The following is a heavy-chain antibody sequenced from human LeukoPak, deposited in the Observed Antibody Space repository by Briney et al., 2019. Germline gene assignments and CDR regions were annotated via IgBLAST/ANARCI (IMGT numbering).Heavy chain of an antibody. V-gene: IGHV4-39*01. CDR3: ARQLRYCSSTSCLNY. CDR2: IYFSGST. Sequence: SETLPLTCTVSGDSINSSSYYWGWIRQPPGKGLEWIGSIYFSGSTYYNPSLKGRVTISVDTSKNQFSLKLSSVTAADTAVYYCARQLRYCSSTSCLNYWGQGTLVTVSS. J-gene: IGHJ4*02. D-gene: IGHD2-2*01. CDR1: GDSINSSSYY.